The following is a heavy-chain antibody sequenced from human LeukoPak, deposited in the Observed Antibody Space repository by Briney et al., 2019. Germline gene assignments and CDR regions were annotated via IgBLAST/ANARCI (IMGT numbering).Heavy chain of an antibody. J-gene: IGHJ5*02. D-gene: IGHD1-14*01. V-gene: IGHV3-30*04. CDR1: GFTFSSYA. CDR3: ARDKGNHPYNWFDP. CDR2: ISYDGSNK. Sequence: GGSLRLSCAASGFTFSSYAMHWVRQAPGKGLEWVAVISYDGSNKYYADSVKGRFTISRDNSKNTLYLQMNSLRAEDTAVYYCARDKGNHPYNWFDPWGQGTLVTVSS.